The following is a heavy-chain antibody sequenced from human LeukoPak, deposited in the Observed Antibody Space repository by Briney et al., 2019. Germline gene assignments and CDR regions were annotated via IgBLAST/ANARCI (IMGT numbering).Heavy chain of an antibody. CDR3: ARSGRPNYVWGSYRYSYYFDY. CDR1: GGSFSGYY. J-gene: IGHJ4*02. D-gene: IGHD3-16*02. V-gene: IGHV4-34*01. Sequence: PSETLSLTCAVYGGSFSGYYWSWIRQPPGKGLEWIGEINHSGSTNYNPSLKSRVTISVDTSKNQFSLKLSSVTAADTAVYYCARSGRPNYVWGSYRYSYYFDYWGQGTLVTVSS. CDR2: INHSGST.